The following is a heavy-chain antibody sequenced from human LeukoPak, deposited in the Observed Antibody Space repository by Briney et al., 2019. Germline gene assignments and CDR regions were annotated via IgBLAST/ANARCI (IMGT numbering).Heavy chain of an antibody. V-gene: IGHV3-7*01. J-gene: IGHJ1*01. CDR2: IKTDGSEK. Sequence: GGSLRLSCEGSGFTFSNYWMGWVRQAPEKGLQWVANIKTDGSEKYYVDSVKGRFTISRDNAENSLYLQMNSLRAEDTAVYYCATYSSLNRREFQFWGQGTLLTVSS. D-gene: IGHD3-22*01. CDR3: ATYSSLNRREFQF. CDR1: GFTFSNYW.